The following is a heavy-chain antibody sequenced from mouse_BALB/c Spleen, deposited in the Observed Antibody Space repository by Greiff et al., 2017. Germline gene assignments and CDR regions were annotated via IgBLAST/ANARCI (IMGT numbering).Heavy chain of an antibody. V-gene: IGHV14-3*02. CDR3: AREGGNYAYAMDY. CDR1: GFNIKDTY. CDR2: IDPANGNT. Sequence: EVQLQESGAELVKPGASVKLSCTASGFNIKDTYMHWVKQRPEQGLEWIGRIDPANGNTKYDPKFQGKATITADTSSNTAYLQLSSLTSEDTAVYYCAREGGNYAYAMDYWGQGTSVTVSS. J-gene: IGHJ4*01. D-gene: IGHD2-1*01.